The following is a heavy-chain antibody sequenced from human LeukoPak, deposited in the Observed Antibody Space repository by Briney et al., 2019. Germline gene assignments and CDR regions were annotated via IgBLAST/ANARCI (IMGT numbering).Heavy chain of an antibody. CDR3: ARAPDRYSSSWYTD. CDR2: ISAYNGNT. J-gene: IGHJ4*02. Sequence: GASVKVSCKASGYTFTSYGISWVRQAPGQGLEWMGWISAYNGNTNYAQKLQDRVTMTTDTSTSTAYMELRSLRSDDTAVYYCARAPDRYSSSWYTDWGQGTLVTVSS. CDR1: GYTFTSYG. V-gene: IGHV1-18*01. D-gene: IGHD6-13*01.